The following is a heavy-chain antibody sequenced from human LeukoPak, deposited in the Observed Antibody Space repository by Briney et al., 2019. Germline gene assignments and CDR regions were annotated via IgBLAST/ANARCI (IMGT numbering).Heavy chain of an antibody. CDR1: GFTFSSYS. CDR3: ARIVMGVAGTRDYFDY. V-gene: IGHV3-48*01. J-gene: IGHJ4*02. Sequence: GGSQRLSCAASGFTFSSYSMNWVRQAPGKGLEWVSYISSSSSTIYYADSVKGRFTISRDNAKNSLYLQMNSLRAEDTAVYYCARIVMGVAGTRDYFDYWGQGTLVTVSS. D-gene: IGHD6-19*01. CDR2: ISSSSSTI.